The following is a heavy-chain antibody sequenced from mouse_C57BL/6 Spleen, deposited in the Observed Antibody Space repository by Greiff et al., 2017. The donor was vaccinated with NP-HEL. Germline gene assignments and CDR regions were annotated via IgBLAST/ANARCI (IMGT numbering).Heavy chain of an antibody. CDR1: GFNIKDDY. CDR2: IDPENGDT. V-gene: IGHV14-4*01. J-gene: IGHJ3*01. D-gene: IGHD1-1*01. CDR3: TTGGYYGWFAY. Sequence: VQLKQSGAELVRPGASVKLSCTASGFNIKDDYMHWVKQRPEQGLEWIGWIDPENGDTEYASKFQGKATITADTSSNTAYLQLSSLTSEDTAVYYCTTGGYYGWFAYWGQGTLVTVSA.